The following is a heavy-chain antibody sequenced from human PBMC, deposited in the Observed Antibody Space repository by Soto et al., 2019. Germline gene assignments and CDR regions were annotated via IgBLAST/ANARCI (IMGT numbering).Heavy chain of an antibody. CDR2: IIPIFGTA. V-gene: IGHV1-69*13. CDR1: GGTFSSYA. D-gene: IGHD1-7*01. Sequence: SVKVSCKASGGTFSSYAISWVRQAPGQGLEWMGGIIPIFGTANYAQKFQGRVTITADESTSTAYMELSSLRSEDTAVYYCARDREMELLNFCKYYCRMYVWGQGTTVTVSS. J-gene: IGHJ6*02. CDR3: ARDREMELLNFCKYYCRMYV.